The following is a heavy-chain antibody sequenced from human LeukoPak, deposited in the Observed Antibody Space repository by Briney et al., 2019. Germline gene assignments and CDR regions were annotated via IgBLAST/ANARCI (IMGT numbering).Heavy chain of an antibody. Sequence: SETLSLTCAVYGGSFSSYYWSWIRQPPGKGLEWIGEINHSGSSNYNPSLKSRVTISVDTSKNQFSLKLSFVTAADTAVYYCARVAYGDYDNFDYWGQGTLVTVSS. V-gene: IGHV4-34*01. CDR1: GGSFSSYY. CDR2: INHSGSS. CDR3: ARVAYGDYDNFDY. D-gene: IGHD4-17*01. J-gene: IGHJ4*02.